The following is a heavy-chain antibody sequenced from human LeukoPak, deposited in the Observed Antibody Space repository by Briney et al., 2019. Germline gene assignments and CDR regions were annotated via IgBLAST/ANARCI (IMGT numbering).Heavy chain of an antibody. J-gene: IGHJ4*02. D-gene: IGHD2-2*01. Sequence: SGGSLRLSCVASGFTFSSYSMNWVRQAPGKGLEWVSSISSSSSYIYYADSVKGRFTISRDNAKNSLYLQMNSLRAEDTAVYYCARLVGYCSSTSCSDYWGQGTLVTVSS. V-gene: IGHV3-21*01. CDR1: GFTFSSYS. CDR2: ISSSSSYI. CDR3: ARLVGYCSSTSCSDY.